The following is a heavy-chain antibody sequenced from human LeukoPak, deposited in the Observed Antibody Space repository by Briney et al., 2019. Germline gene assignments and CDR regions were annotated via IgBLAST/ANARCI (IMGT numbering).Heavy chain of an antibody. CDR3: ATPNGIGAFDI. Sequence: ASVKVSCKASGYTFTGYYMHWVRQAPGQGLEWMGWINPNSGGTNYAQKFQGRVTMTEDTSTDTAYMELSSLRSEDTAVYYCATPNGIGAFDIWGQGTMVTVSS. CDR2: INPNSGGT. CDR1: GYTFTGYY. D-gene: IGHD1-14*01. J-gene: IGHJ3*02. V-gene: IGHV1-2*02.